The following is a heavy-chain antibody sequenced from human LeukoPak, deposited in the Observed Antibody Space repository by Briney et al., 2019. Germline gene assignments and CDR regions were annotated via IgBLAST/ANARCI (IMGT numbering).Heavy chain of an antibody. D-gene: IGHD6-19*01. CDR2: INSNTGNP. V-gene: IGHV7-4-1*02. J-gene: IGHJ4*02. CDR3: ARGGYSSGWYGTGGDY. CDR1: GYTFTSYA. Sequence: GASVKVSCKASGYTFTSYAMNWVRQAPGQGLEWMGWINSNTGNPTYAQGFTGRFVFSLDTSVSTAYLQISSLKAEDTAVYYCARGGYSSGWYGTGGDYWGQGTLVTVSS.